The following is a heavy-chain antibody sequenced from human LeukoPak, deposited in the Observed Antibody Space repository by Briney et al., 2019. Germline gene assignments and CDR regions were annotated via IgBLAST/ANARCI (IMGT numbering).Heavy chain of an antibody. CDR2: VYPGDSHT. V-gene: IGHV5-51*01. CDR3: ARLSGGSWANSEYFPD. D-gene: IGHD7-27*01. CDR1: GYTFNTYW. J-gene: IGHJ1*01. Sequence: GASPKISCKASGYTFNTYWIGWVRHKPGKGLEWMAIVYPGDSHTRYSPSFQGHFTISADKTVTTAYPQWSSLEASDTAVYYCARLSGGSWANSEYFPDWGQGTLVIVSS.